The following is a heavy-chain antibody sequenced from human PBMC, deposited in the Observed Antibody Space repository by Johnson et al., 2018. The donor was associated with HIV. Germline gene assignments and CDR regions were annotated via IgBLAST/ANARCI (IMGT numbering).Heavy chain of an antibody. V-gene: IGHV3-53*01. D-gene: IGHD5-18*01. J-gene: IGHJ3*02. CDR1: GFTVSSNY. Sequence: VQLVESGGGLIQPGGSLRLSCAASGFTVSSNYMSWVRQAPGKELEWVSVIDSGGSTYYADHVKGRFTISRDNSKNTLYIQMNSLRTEDTAVYYCARAYTYGAFDIWGQGTMVTVSS. CDR3: ARAYTYGAFDI. CDR2: IDSGGST.